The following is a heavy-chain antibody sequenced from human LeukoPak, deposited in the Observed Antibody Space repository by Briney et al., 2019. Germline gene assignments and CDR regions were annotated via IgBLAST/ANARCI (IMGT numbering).Heavy chain of an antibody. J-gene: IGHJ5*02. CDR1: GYSFTSYW. CDR3: ARHGSGYCSGGSCYSAKGEFDP. V-gene: IGHV5-51*01. CDR2: IYPDDSDT. D-gene: IGHD2-15*01. Sequence: KPGESLKISCKGSGYSFTSYWIGWVRQMPGKGLEWMGIIYPDDSDTRYSPSFQGQVTISADKSISTAYLQWSSLKASDTAMYYCARHGSGYCSGGSCYSAKGEFDPWGQGTLVTVSS.